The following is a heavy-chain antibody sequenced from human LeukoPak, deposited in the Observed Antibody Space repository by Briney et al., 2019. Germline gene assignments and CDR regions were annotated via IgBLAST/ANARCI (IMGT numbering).Heavy chain of an antibody. J-gene: IGHJ4*02. CDR2: IYYGGIT. CDR3: ARLSIVGATNFDY. Sequence: SETLSLTCTLSGGSISSYYWTWIRQPPGKGLEWIGYIYYGGITNYNPSLKSRVTISVDTSKNQFSLKLNSVTAADTAVYYCARLSIVGATNFDYWGQGTLVTVSS. CDR1: GGSISSYY. D-gene: IGHD1-26*01. V-gene: IGHV4-59*08.